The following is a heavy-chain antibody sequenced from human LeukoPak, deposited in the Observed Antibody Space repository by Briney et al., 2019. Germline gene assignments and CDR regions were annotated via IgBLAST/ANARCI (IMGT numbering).Heavy chain of an antibody. CDR3: ARCMVRGVILGIDP. CDR1: GFTFSSYG. D-gene: IGHD3-10*01. CDR2: IRYDGSNK. V-gene: IGHV3-30*02. Sequence: PGGSLRLSCAASGFTFSSYGMHWVSQAPGKRLEWVAFIRYDGSNKYYADSVKGRFTISRDNSKNTLYLQMNSLRAEDTAVYYCARCMVRGVILGIDPWGQGTLVTVSS. J-gene: IGHJ5*02.